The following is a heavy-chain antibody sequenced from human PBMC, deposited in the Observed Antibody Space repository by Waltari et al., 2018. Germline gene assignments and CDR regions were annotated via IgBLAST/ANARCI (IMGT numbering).Heavy chain of an antibody. CDR3: ARSALNYYDSSGYYAGAFDY. CDR1: GGTFRSYA. J-gene: IGHJ4*02. CDR2: IIPIFGTA. V-gene: IGHV1-69*13. Sequence: QVQLVQSGAEVKKPGSSVKVSCKASGGTFRSYAISWVRQAPGQGLEWMGRIIPIFGTANYAQKFKGRVTITADKSTSTAYMELSSLRSEDTAVYYCARSALNYYDSSGYYAGAFDYWGQGTLVTVSS. D-gene: IGHD3-22*01.